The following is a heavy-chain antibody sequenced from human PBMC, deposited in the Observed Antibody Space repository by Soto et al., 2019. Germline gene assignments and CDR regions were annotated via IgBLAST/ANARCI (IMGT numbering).Heavy chain of an antibody. CDR3: AAGYYYDSSGYFDWFDP. V-gene: IGHV1-58*01. Sequence: GASVTVSCTASGFTFTSSAVQWVRQARGQRLEWIGWIVVGSGNTNYAQKFQERVTITRDMSTSTAYMELCSLRSEDTAVYYCAAGYYYDSSGYFDWFDPWGQGTLVTVSS. CDR1: GFTFTSSA. J-gene: IGHJ5*02. D-gene: IGHD3-22*01. CDR2: IVVGSGNT.